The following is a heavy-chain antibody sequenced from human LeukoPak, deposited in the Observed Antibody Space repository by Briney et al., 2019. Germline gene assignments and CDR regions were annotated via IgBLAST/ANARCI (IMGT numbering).Heavy chain of an antibody. CDR1: GFTFDDYA. J-gene: IGHJ6*02. CDR2: ISRNSGSI. Sequence: GRSLRLSCAASGFTFDDYAMHWVRQAPGKGLEWVSVISRNSGSIGYADSVKGRFTISRDNAKNSLYLQMNSLRAEDTALYYCAKDIKVGSSSWSLDYGMDVWGPGTTVTVSS. CDR3: AKDIKVGSSSWSLDYGMDV. D-gene: IGHD6-13*01. V-gene: IGHV3-9*01.